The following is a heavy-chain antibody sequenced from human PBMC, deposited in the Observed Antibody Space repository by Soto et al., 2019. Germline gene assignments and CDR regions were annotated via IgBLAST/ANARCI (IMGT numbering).Heavy chain of an antibody. D-gene: IGHD2-15*01. J-gene: IGHJ6*02. Sequence: PGESLKISCKGSGYTFTNYWIGWVRQMPRKGLEWMGIIYAGDSDTRYSPSFQGQVTFSVDMSINAAYLQWSSLRASDTAIYYCARGYCSGGTCYSKRDFYYGLDFWGQGTTVTVSS. V-gene: IGHV5-51*01. CDR2: IYAGDSDT. CDR1: GYTFTNYW. CDR3: ARGYCSGGTCYSKRDFYYGLDF.